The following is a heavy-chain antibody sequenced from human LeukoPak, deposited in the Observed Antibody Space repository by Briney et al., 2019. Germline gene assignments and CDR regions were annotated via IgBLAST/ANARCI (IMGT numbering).Heavy chain of an antibody. D-gene: IGHD1-26*01. CDR1: GCSFTSYW. CDR3: ARQASSGSSSWFDP. CDR2: IYPGDSDT. J-gene: IGHJ5*02. Sequence: GESLKISCKGSGCSFTSYWIGWVRQMPGEGLEWMGTIYPGDSDTRYSPSFQGQVTISADKSISTAYLQWSSLKASDTAMYYCARQASSGSSSWFDPWGQGTLVTVSS. V-gene: IGHV5-51*01.